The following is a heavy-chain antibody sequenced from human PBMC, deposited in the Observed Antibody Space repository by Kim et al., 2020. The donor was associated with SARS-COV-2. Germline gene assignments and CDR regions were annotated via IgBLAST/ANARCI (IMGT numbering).Heavy chain of an antibody. D-gene: IGHD3-10*01. Sequence: SETLSLTCAVSGGSISSGGYSWSWIRQPPGKGLEWIGYIYYSGSTYYNPSLKSRVTISVDRSKNQFSLKLSSVTAADTAVYYCARGGVRRWVDYWGQGTLVTVSS. CDR2: IYYSGST. CDR3: ARGGVRRWVDY. CDR1: GGSISSGGYS. J-gene: IGHJ4*02. V-gene: IGHV4-30-2*01.